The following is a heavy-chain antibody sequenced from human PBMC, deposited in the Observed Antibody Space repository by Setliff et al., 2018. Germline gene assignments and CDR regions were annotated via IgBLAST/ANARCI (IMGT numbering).Heavy chain of an antibody. CDR1: GFTFKTYS. CDR3: ARSWRAGALNHFDY. Sequence: ASVKVSCKASGFTFKTYSFSWIRQAPGQGLEWVGWISGYNGNTIYAQNFQGRVTMTTDASTNTAYMELRSLGSDDTAVYYCARSWRAGALNHFDYWGQGSRVTVSS. D-gene: IGHD3-3*01. CDR2: ISGYNGNT. J-gene: IGHJ4*02. V-gene: IGHV1-18*01.